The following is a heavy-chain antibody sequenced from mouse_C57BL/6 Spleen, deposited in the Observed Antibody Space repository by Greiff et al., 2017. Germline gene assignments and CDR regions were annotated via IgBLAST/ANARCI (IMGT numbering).Heavy chain of an antibody. V-gene: IGHV1-66*01. J-gene: IGHJ1*03. Sequence: QVQLKESGPELVKPGASVKISCKASGYSFTSYYIHWVKQRPGQGLEWIGWIYPGSGNTKYNEKFKGKATLTADTSSSTAYMQLSSLTSEDSAVYYCAGSSYGYFDGWGTGTTVTVSS. D-gene: IGHD1-1*01. CDR1: GYSFTSYY. CDR2: IYPGSGNT. CDR3: AGSSYGYFDG.